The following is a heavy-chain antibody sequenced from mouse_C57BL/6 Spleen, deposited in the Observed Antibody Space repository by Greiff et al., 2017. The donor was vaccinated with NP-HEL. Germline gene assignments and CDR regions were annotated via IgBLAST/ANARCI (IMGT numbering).Heavy chain of an antibody. CDR1: GYTFTDYY. CDR2: INPNNGGT. V-gene: IGHV1-26*01. D-gene: IGHD2-2*01. Sequence: VQLQQSGPELVKPGASVKISCKASGYTFTDYYMNWVQQSHGKSLEWIGDINPNNGGTRYNQKFKGKATLTVAKSSSTAYMELRSLTSEDSAVYYCSRQDGYDGFDYWGHGTTLTVSS. CDR3: SRQDGYDGFDY. J-gene: IGHJ2*01.